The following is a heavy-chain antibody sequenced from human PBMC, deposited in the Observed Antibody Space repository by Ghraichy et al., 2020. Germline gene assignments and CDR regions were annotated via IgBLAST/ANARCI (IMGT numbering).Heavy chain of an antibody. J-gene: IGHJ4*02. D-gene: IGHD3-22*01. V-gene: IGHV3-30-3*01. CDR1: GFTFRSYA. CDR3: ARDNYDSIGPWSYFDY. Sequence: GESLNISCAASGFTFRSYAMHWVRQAPGKGLEWVAVISYDGSNKYYADSVKGRFTFSRDNSKNTLYLQMNSLRAEDAAVYYCARDNYDSIGPWSYFDYWGQGTLVTVSS. CDR2: ISYDGSNK.